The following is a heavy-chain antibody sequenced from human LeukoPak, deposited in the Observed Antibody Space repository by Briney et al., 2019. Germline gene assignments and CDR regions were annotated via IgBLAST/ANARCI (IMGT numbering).Heavy chain of an antibody. Sequence: PSETLSLTCAVYGGSFSGYYWSWIRQPPGKGLEWIGEINHSGSTNYNPFLKSRVTISVDTSKNQFSLKLSSVTAADTAVYYCARELLDYGDYEYYFDYWGQGTLVTVSS. D-gene: IGHD4-17*01. CDR2: INHSGST. CDR1: GGSFSGYY. V-gene: IGHV4-34*01. CDR3: ARELLDYGDYEYYFDY. J-gene: IGHJ4*02.